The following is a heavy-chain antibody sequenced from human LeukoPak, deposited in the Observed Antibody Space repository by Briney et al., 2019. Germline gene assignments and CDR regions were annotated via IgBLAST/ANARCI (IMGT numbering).Heavy chain of an antibody. V-gene: IGHV3-21*04. Sequence: GGSLRLSCAASGFTFSSYSMNWVRQAPGKGLEWVSSISSSSSYIYYADSVKGRFTISRDNAKNSLYLQMNSLRAEDTAVYYCARVIAAAGSDYWGQGTLVTVSS. J-gene: IGHJ4*02. CDR2: ISSSSSYI. D-gene: IGHD6-13*01. CDR3: ARVIAAAGSDY. CDR1: GFTFSSYS.